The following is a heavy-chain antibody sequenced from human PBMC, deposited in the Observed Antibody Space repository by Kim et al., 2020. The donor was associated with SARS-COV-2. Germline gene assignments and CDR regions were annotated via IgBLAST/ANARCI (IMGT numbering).Heavy chain of an antibody. J-gene: IGHJ1*01. Sequence: SETLSLTCTVSGGSINSYYWTWIRQPPGKGLEWIGYIYYSGSTNYNPSLKSRVTMSVDTAKNQFSLNLTSVTAADTAVYYCARFGSGSYVVFQHWGQGTLVTGSS. V-gene: IGHV4-59*13. D-gene: IGHD3-10*01. CDR2: IYYSGST. CDR3: ARFGSGSYVVFQH. CDR1: GGSINSYY.